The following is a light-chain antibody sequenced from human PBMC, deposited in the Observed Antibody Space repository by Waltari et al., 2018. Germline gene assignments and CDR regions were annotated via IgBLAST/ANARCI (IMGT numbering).Light chain of an antibody. Sequence: QSALTQPASVSGSPGQSITIPCTGTSRDVGGYNYVPWYQQHPGKAPKLMIYDVSNRPSAVSDRFSGSKSGNTASLTISGLQAEDEADYYCSSYTRSSTWVFGGGTKLTVL. CDR2: DVS. CDR3: SSYTRSSTWV. CDR1: SRDVGGYNY. V-gene: IGLV2-14*03. J-gene: IGLJ3*02.